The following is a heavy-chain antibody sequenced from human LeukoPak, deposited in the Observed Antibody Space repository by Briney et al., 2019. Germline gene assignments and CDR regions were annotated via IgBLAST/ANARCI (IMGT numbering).Heavy chain of an antibody. CDR2: INPNSGGT. D-gene: IGHD5-12*01. J-gene: IGHJ4*02. CDR1: GYTFTGYY. CDR3: ASRRYGGYVIPFDY. Sequence: GASVKVSCKASGYTFTGYYMHWVRQAPGQGLEWTGWINPNSGGTNYAQKFQGRVTMTRDTSISTAYMELSRLRSDDTAVYYCASRRYGGYVIPFDYWGQGTLVTVSS. V-gene: IGHV1-2*02.